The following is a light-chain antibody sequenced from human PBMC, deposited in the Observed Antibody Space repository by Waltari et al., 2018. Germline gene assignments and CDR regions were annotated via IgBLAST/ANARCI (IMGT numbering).Light chain of an antibody. V-gene: IGKV3-11*01. Sequence: EIVLTQSPATLSLSPGERATLSCRASQSVSNYLAWYQQKPGQAPRLLIYDASTRAAGTPARFSGSGSGTDFTLTISSLEPEDFATYYCQQYNSYPWTFGQGTKVEIK. CDR1: QSVSNY. J-gene: IGKJ1*01. CDR3: QQYNSYPWT. CDR2: DAS.